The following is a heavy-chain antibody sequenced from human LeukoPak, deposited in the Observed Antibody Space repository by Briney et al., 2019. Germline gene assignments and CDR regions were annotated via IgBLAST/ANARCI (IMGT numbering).Heavy chain of an antibody. CDR3: AASPDYYDSSGHSYYFDY. J-gene: IGHJ4*02. V-gene: IGHV1-46*01. CDR1: GYTFTSYD. CDR2: INPSGDST. Sequence: GASVKVSCKASGYTFTSYDMHWVRQAPGQGLEWMGIINPSGDSTSYAQKFQGRVTMTRDTSTSTAYMELSSLRSEDTAVYYCAASPDYYDSSGHSYYFDYWGQGTLVTVSS. D-gene: IGHD3-22*01.